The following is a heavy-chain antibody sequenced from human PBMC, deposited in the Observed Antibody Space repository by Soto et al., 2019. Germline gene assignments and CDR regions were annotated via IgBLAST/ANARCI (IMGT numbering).Heavy chain of an antibody. Sequence: ASVKVSCKASGYTFTGYYMHWVRQAPGQGLEWMGWINPNSGGTNYAQKFQGWVTMTRDTSISTAYMELSRLRSDDTAVYYCARGTWLVGYAFDIWGQGTMVTVS. CDR3: ARGTWLVGYAFDI. CDR1: GYTFTGYY. J-gene: IGHJ3*02. V-gene: IGHV1-2*04. D-gene: IGHD6-19*01. CDR2: INPNSGGT.